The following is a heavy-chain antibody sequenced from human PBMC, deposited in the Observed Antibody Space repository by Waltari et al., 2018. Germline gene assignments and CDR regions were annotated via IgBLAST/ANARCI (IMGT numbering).Heavy chain of an antibody. CDR3: ARDRVSPLYGMDV. V-gene: IGHV3-21*01. Sequence: EVQLVESGGGLVKPGGSLRLSCAASGFTFSSYSMNWVRQAPGKGLEWVSSISSSSSYIYYADSVKGRFTSSRDNAKNSLYLQMNSLRAEDTAVYYCARDRVSPLYGMDVWGQGTTVTVSS. D-gene: IGHD3-10*01. J-gene: IGHJ6*02. CDR2: ISSSSSYI. CDR1: GFTFSSYS.